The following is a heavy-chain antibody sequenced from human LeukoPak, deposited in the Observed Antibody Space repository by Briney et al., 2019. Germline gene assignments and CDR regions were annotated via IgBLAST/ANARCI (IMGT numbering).Heavy chain of an antibody. CDR3: ARESAYCSSTSCPDAFDI. J-gene: IGHJ3*02. Sequence: GGSLRLSCAASGFTFSSYEMKWVRQAPGKGLEWVSYISSSGSTIYYADSVKGRFTISRDNAKNSLYLQMNSLRAEDTAVYYCARESAYCSSTSCPDAFDIWGQGTMVTVSS. D-gene: IGHD2-2*01. V-gene: IGHV3-48*03. CDR2: ISSSGSTI. CDR1: GFTFSSYE.